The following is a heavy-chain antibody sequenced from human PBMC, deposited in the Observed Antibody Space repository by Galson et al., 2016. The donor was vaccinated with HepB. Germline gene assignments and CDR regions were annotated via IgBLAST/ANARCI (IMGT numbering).Heavy chain of an antibody. CDR2: IIPIFGTA. Sequence: SVKVSCKASGGTFSSYAISWVRQAPGQGLEWMGGIIPIFGTANYAQKFQGRVTITADESTSTAYMELSSLRSEDTAVYYSASRYGHYYDSSGSPYNDWGQGTLVTVSS. D-gene: IGHD3-22*01. CDR1: GGTFSSYA. V-gene: IGHV1-69*13. J-gene: IGHJ1*01. CDR3: ASRYGHYYDSSGSPYND.